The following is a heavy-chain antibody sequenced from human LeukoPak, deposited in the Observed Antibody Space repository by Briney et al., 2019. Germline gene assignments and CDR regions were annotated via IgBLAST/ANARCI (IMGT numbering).Heavy chain of an antibody. D-gene: IGHD6-19*01. CDR1: GDTFNSYD. V-gene: IGHV1-18*01. J-gene: IGHJ4*02. CDR2: ISAYNGNT. Sequence: ASVKVSCKASGDTFNSYDISWVRQAPVQGLGWMGWISAYNGNTNYAQKLQGRVTMTTDTSTSTAYMELRSLRSDDTAVYYCARDKTAVADNWGQGTLVTVSS. CDR3: ARDKTAVADN.